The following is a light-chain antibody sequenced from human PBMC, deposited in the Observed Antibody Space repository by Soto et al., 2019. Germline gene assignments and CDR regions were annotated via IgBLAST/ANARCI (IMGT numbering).Light chain of an antibody. CDR3: QQYDRFLT. CDR1: QLISSY. V-gene: IGKV1-5*03. J-gene: IGKJ1*01. CDR2: KAS. Sequence: DIQMTQSPSSLSASVGDTVTITCRASQLISSYLAWYQQKPGKAPRLLINKASRLESGVPARFSGSEYGAEFTLTITGLQPDDFATYYCQQYDRFLTFGQGTKV.